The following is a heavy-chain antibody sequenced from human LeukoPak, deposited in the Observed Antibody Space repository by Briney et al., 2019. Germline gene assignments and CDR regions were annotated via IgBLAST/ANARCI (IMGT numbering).Heavy chain of an antibody. V-gene: IGHV1-18*01. J-gene: IGHJ6*03. D-gene: IGHD3-3*01. CDR3: ARDSGGDYDFWSGYYPYYYYYYMDV. CDR1: GYTFTSYG. Sequence: GASVKASCKASGYTFTSYGISWVRQAPGQGLEWMGWISAYNGNTNYAQKLQGRVTMTTDTSTSTAYMELRSLRSDDTAVYYCARDSGGDYDFWSGYYPYYYYYYMDVWGKGTTVTVSS. CDR2: ISAYNGNT.